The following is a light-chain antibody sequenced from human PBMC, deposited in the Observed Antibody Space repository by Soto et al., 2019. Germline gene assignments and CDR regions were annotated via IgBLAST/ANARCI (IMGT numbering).Light chain of an antibody. Sequence: AIRMTQSPSSFSASTGDRVTITCRASQGISSYLAWYQQKPGKDPKLLMYAASTLQSGVTSRFSGSGSGTDFTLTISCLLSEDFASYYCQQYYSYTWTFGQGKKVEIK. J-gene: IGKJ1*01. V-gene: IGKV1-8*01. CDR1: QGISSY. CDR2: AAS. CDR3: QQYYSYTWT.